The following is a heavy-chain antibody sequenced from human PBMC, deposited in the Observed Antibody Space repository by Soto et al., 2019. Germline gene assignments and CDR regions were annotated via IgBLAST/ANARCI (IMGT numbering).Heavy chain of an antibody. CDR3: VAGDDYGDYYYYGMDV. Sequence: SVKVSCKASGFTFTSSAVQWVRQARGQRLEWIGWIVVGSGNTNYAQKFQERVTITRDMSTSTAYMELSSLRSEDTAVYYCVAGDDYGDYYYYGMDVWGQGTTVTVSS. J-gene: IGHJ6*02. V-gene: IGHV1-58*01. CDR1: GFTFTSSA. CDR2: IVVGSGNT. D-gene: IGHD4-17*01.